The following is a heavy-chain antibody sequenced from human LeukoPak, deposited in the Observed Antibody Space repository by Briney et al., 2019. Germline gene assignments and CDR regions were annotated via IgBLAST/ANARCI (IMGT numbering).Heavy chain of an antibody. Sequence: GGSLRLSCATSGFTFSNHDMNWVRKAPGMGLEWVSSITGSSKSIDFADSVKGRFAISRDNAKNSLFLQMDSLRVEDTAVYYCVREGSGSTHYMDVWGKGTTVTVSS. CDR3: VREGSGSTHYMDV. V-gene: IGHV3-21*01. J-gene: IGHJ6*03. D-gene: IGHD3-10*01. CDR1: GFTFSNHD. CDR2: ITGSSKSI.